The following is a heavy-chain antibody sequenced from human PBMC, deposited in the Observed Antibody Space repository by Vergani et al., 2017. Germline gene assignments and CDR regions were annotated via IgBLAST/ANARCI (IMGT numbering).Heavy chain of an antibody. J-gene: IGHJ4*02. CDR3: GKLTHGTLLMGGPILGH. CDR1: GFTFSNYH. D-gene: IGHD1/OR15-1a*01. CDR2: ISGGDDTS. Sequence: EVQMLESGGGLVQPGGSRRLSCVASGFTFSNYHMNWFRQAPGKGLEWVSTISGGDDTSAYAESVKGRFTISRDNSKNTLYLQMNSLRAEDTAVYYCGKLTHGTLLMGGPILGHWGQGTLVTVSS. V-gene: IGHV3-23*01.